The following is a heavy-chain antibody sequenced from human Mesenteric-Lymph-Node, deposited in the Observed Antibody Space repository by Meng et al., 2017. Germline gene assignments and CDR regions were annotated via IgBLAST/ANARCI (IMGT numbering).Heavy chain of an antibody. CDR1: GFTFSDYY. Sequence: LSLTCAASGFTFSDYYMSWIRQAPGKGLEWVSYISSSGSTIYYADSVKGRFTISRDNAKNSLYLQMNSLRAEDTAVYYCATSPILRYSSSWLHDAFDIWGQGTMVTVSS. J-gene: IGHJ3*02. D-gene: IGHD6-13*01. CDR2: ISSSGSTI. V-gene: IGHV3-11*01. CDR3: ATSPILRYSSSWLHDAFDI.